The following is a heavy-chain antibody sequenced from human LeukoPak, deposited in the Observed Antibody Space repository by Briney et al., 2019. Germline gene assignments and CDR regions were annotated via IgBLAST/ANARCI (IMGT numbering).Heavy chain of an antibody. D-gene: IGHD6-13*01. Sequence: SETLSLTCTVSGGSFSSSSYYWGWIRQPPGQGLEWIGSIYYSGSTYYNPSLKSRVTISVDTSKNQFSLKLSSVTAADTAVYYCARLVTGIAAAGIDYWGQGTLVTVSS. J-gene: IGHJ4*02. CDR1: GGSFSSSSYY. V-gene: IGHV4-39*01. CDR3: ARLVTGIAAAGIDY. CDR2: IYYSGST.